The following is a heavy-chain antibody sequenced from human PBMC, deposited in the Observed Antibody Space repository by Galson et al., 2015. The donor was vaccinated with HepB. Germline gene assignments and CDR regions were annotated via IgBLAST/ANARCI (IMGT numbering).Heavy chain of an antibody. J-gene: IGHJ4*02. CDR2: MSSDGSST. Sequence: SLRLSCAASGFTFSSSWMSWVRQGPGKGLVWVSRMSSDGSSTTYADSVKGRFTISRDNAKNTLSLQMNSLRAEDTGVYYCVRYTWSDGTYWGQGTLVTVSS. V-gene: IGHV3-74*01. D-gene: IGHD1-20*01. CDR3: VRYTWSDGTY. CDR1: GFTFSSSW.